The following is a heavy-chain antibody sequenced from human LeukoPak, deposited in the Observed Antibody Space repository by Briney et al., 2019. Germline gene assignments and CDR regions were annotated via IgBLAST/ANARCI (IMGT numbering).Heavy chain of an antibody. CDR1: GFTFSSYG. D-gene: IGHD2-15*01. CDR3: ARDLGGIYYIAY. Sequence: PGGSLRLSCAASGFTFSSYGMHWVRQPPGGGLEWVAYIGYDGSKKYYSDSVKGRFTISRDNSKNTVHLQMNSLRAADTALYFCARDLGGIYYIAYWGQGTLVTVSS. V-gene: IGHV3-30*02. CDR2: IGYDGSKK. J-gene: IGHJ4*02.